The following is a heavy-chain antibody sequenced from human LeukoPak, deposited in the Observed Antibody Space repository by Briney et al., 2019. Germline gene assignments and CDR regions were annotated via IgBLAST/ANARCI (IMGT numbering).Heavy chain of an antibody. J-gene: IGHJ6*03. D-gene: IGHD6-6*01. CDR2: SYTSGSS. CDR1: GGSISTYY. Sequence: SETLSLTCTVSGGSISTYYWSWIRQPAGKGLEWIGRSYTSGSSNYNPSLKSRVTISVDTSKNQFSLKLSSVTAADTAVYYCARVTYTIAARYYYYMDVWGKGTTVTVSS. V-gene: IGHV4-4*07. CDR3: ARVTYTIAARYYYYMDV.